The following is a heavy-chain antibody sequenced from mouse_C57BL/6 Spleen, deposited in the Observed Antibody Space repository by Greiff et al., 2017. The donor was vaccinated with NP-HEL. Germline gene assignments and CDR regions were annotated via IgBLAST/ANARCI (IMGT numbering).Heavy chain of an antibody. D-gene: IGHD4-1*02. J-gene: IGHJ4*01. CDR3: VRHLNWDEGYYAMDY. CDR1: GFSFNTYA. V-gene: IGHV10-1*01. Sequence: EVKLVESGGGWVQPKGSLKLSCAASGFSFNTYAMNWVRQAPGKGLEWVARIRSKSNNYATYYADSVKDRFTISRDDSESMLYLQMNNLKTEDTAMYYCVRHLNWDEGYYAMDYWGQGTSVTVSS. CDR2: IRSKSNNYAT.